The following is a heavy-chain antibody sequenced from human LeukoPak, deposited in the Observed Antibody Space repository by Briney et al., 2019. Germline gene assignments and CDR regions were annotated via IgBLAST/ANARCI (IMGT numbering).Heavy chain of an antibody. CDR3: AKLIAARRRGTFDY. V-gene: IGHV3-23*01. J-gene: IGHJ4*02. CDR2: ISGSGGST. Sequence: GGSLRLSCTASGFTFDTYDMSWVRQAPGKGLEWVSAISGSGGSTYYADSVKGRFPISRDNSKNTLYLQMNSLRAEDTAVYYWAKLIAARRRGTFDYWGQGTLVTVSP. D-gene: IGHD6-6*01. CDR1: GFTFDTYD.